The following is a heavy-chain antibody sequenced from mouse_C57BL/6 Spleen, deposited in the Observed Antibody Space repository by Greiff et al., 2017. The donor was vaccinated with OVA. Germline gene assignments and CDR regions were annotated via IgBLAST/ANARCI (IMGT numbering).Heavy chain of an antibody. CDR1: GYTFTSYW. CDR3: AYNWERYFDY. Sequence: VQLQQSGAELVKPGASVKLSCKASGYTFTSYWMHWVKQRPGQGLEWIGMIHPNSGSTNYNEKFKSKATLTVDKSSSTAYMQLSSLTSEDSAVYYCAYNWERYFDYWGQGTTPTVSS. V-gene: IGHV1-64*01. J-gene: IGHJ2*01. D-gene: IGHD4-1*01. CDR2: IHPNSGST.